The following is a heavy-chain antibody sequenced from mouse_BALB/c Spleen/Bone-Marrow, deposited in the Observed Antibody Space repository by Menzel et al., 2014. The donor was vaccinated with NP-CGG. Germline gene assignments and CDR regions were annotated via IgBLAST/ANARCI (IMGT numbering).Heavy chain of an antibody. CDR3: ARRDYGIRENYYAMDY. D-gene: IGHD1-2*01. CDR2: IYPGDGDT. V-gene: IGHV1-87*01. J-gene: IGHJ4*01. Sequence: QVQLQQSGAELARPGASVKLSCKASGYTFTSYWMQWVKQRPGQGLEWIGAIYPGDGDTRYTQKFKGKATLTADKSSSTAYMQLSSLASEDSAVYYCARRDYGIRENYYAMDYWGQRTSVTVSS. CDR1: GYTFTSYW.